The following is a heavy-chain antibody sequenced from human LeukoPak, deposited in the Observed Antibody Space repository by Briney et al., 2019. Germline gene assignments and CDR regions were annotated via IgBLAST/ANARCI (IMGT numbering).Heavy chain of an antibody. CDR1: GFTFSRYS. CDR3: AELGITMIGGV. Sequence: GGSLRLSCAASGFTFSRYSMNWVRQAPGKGLEWVSSISGSSSYIYYADSVKGRFTISRHNAKNSLYLQMNSLRAEDTAVYYCAELGITMIGGVWGKGTTVTISS. V-gene: IGHV3-21*01. D-gene: IGHD3-10*02. CDR2: ISGSSSYI. J-gene: IGHJ6*04.